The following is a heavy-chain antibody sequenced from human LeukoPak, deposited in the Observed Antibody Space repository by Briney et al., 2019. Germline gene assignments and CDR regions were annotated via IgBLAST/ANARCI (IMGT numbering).Heavy chain of an antibody. J-gene: IGHJ6*03. CDR2: ISRSGRTI. CDR3: ARTDCSGGSCYGLHDYYMDV. CDR1: GFTFSDYY. D-gene: IGHD2-15*01. Sequence: GGSLGLSCAASGFTFSDYYMSWIRQAPGKGLEWVSYISRSGRTIYYADSVKGRFTISRDNAKNSLYLQMNSLRAEDTAVYYCARTDCSGGSCYGLHDYYMDVWGKGTTVTVSS. V-gene: IGHV3-11*01.